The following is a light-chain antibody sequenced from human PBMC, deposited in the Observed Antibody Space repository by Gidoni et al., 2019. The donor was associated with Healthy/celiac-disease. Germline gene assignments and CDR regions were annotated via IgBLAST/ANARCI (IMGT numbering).Light chain of an antibody. Sequence: VLTQSPATLSLSPGERATLSCRASQSVSSYLAWYQQKPGQAPRLLIYDASNRATGIPARFSGSGSGTDFTLTISSLEPEDFAVYYCQQRSNWPPWTFGQGTKVEIK. CDR3: QQRSNWPPWT. CDR2: DAS. V-gene: IGKV3-11*01. J-gene: IGKJ1*01. CDR1: QSVSSY.